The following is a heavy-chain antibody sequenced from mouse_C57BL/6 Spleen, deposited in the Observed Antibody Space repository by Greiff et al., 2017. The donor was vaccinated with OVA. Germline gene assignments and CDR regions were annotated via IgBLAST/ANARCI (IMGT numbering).Heavy chain of an antibody. D-gene: IGHD2-1*01. CDR1: GYTFTSYW. CDR3: ARLEGMVTTPDY. Sequence: VQLQQPGAELVKPGASVKMSCKASGYTFTSYWITWVKQRPGQGLEWIGDIYPGSGSTNYNEKFKSKATLTVDTSSSTAYMQLSSLTSEDSAVYYCARLEGMVTTPDYWGQGTTLTVSS. V-gene: IGHV1-55*01. J-gene: IGHJ2*01. CDR2: IYPGSGST.